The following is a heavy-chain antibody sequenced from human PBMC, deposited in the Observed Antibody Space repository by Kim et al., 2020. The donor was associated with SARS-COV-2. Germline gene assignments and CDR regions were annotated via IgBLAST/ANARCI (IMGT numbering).Heavy chain of an antibody. J-gene: IGHJ5*02. V-gene: IGHV4-34*01. CDR3: AVIAIGTRWFDP. Sequence: SETLSLTCALYGGSFSHYHWTWIRQPPGKGLVWIGEVNQGGNANNNPSLNSRVTISVDRSKNQFSLKLRSVTAADTAVYYCAVIAIGTRWFDPWGQGSLVTVSS. D-gene: IGHD3-10*01. CDR1: GGSFSHYH. CDR2: VNQGGNA.